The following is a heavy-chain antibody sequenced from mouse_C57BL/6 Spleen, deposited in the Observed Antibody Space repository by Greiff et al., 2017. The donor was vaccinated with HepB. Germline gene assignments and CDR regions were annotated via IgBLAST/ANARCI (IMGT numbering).Heavy chain of an antibody. J-gene: IGHJ4*01. CDR1: GYTFTSYW. Sequence: QVHVKQSGAELVRPGTSVKLSCKASGYTFTSYWMHWVKQRPGQGLEWIGVIDPSDSYTNYNQKFKGKATLTVDTSSSTAYMQLSSLTSEDSAVYYCARIDGPYYAMDYWGQGTSVTVSS. D-gene: IGHD2-3*01. V-gene: IGHV1-59*01. CDR2: IDPSDSYT. CDR3: ARIDGPYYAMDY.